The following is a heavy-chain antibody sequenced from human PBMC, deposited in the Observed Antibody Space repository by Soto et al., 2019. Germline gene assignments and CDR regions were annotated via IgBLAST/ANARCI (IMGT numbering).Heavy chain of an antibody. CDR3: ARRKYYGSGNLFYFDY. CDR2: IYYSGST. CDR1: GGSISSYY. V-gene: IGHV4-59*08. Sequence: SETLSLTCTVSGGSISSYYWSWIRQPPGKGLEWIGYIYYSGSTNYNPSLKSRVTISVDTSKNQFSLKLSSVTAADTAVYYCARRKYYGSGNLFYFDYWGQGTLVTVSS. J-gene: IGHJ4*02. D-gene: IGHD3-10*01.